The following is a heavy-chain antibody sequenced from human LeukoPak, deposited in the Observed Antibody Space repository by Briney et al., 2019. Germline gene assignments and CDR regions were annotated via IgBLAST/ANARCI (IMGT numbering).Heavy chain of an antibody. Sequence: GGSPRLSCAASGFTLSSYAMSWVRQAPGEGLEGVSAISGSGGSTYYADSVKGRFTISRDNSKNTLYLQMNSLRAEDTAVYYCAKVSLTTVPVDYWGQGTLVTVSS. CDR3: AKVSLTTVPVDY. D-gene: IGHD4-17*01. V-gene: IGHV3-23*01. CDR1: GFTLSSYA. CDR2: ISGSGGST. J-gene: IGHJ4*02.